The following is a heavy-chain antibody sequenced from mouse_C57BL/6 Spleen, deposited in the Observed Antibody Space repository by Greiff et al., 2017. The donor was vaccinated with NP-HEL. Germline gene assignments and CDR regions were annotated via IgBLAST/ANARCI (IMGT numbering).Heavy chain of an antibody. CDR2: IDPENGDT. CDR1: GFNIKDDY. V-gene: IGHV14-4*01. CDR3: TTRGLRLHWYFDV. D-gene: IGHD2-2*01. J-gene: IGHJ1*03. Sequence: EVKLQESGAELVRPGASVKLSCTASGFNIKDDYMHWVKQRPEQGLEWIGWIDPENGDTEYASKFQGKATITADTSSNTAYLQLSSLTSEDTAVYYCTTRGLRLHWYFDVWGTGTTVTVSS.